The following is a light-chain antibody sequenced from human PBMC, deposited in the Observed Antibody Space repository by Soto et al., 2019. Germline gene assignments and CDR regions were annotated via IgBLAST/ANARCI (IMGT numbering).Light chain of an antibody. CDR2: DVS. V-gene: IGLV2-14*01. CDR1: XXDVGGYNY. Sequence: QSALTQPASVSGSPGQSITIXXTGTXXDVGGYNYVSWYQQHPGKAPKLMIYDVSNRPSGVSNRFSGSKSGNTASLTISGLQAEDEADYYCSSYTSSSTLVVFGGGTKVTVL. CDR3: SSYTSSSTLVV. J-gene: IGLJ2*01.